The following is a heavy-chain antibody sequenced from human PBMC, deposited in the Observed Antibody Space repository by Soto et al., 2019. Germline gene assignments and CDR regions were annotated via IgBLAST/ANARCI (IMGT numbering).Heavy chain of an antibody. J-gene: IGHJ6*02. CDR2: ISYDGSNI. D-gene: IGHD1-20*01. V-gene: IGHV3-30*18. CDR1: GFTFISYA. Sequence: GGSLRLSCAASGFTFISYAMHWVRQAPGKGLEWVSVISYDGSNIDYADSVKGRFTISRDNSKNTLYLQMNSLRAEDTAVYYCAKAGITGTIGAGYGMDVWGQGTTVTVSS. CDR3: AKAGITGTIGAGYGMDV.